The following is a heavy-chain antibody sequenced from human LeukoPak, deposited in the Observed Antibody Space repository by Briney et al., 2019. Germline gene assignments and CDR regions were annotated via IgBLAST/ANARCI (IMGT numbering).Heavy chain of an antibody. CDR1: GFTFSSYS. V-gene: IGHV3-21*01. D-gene: IGHD6-19*01. J-gene: IGHJ4*02. CDR2: ISSSSSYI. CDR3: VRDADISGYYSYSDY. Sequence: PGGSLGLSCAASGFTFSSYSMNWVRQAPGKGLEWVSSISSSSSYIYYADSVKGRFTISRDNAKNSLYLQMNSLRVEDTAVYYCVRDADISGYYSYSDYWGQGILVTVSS.